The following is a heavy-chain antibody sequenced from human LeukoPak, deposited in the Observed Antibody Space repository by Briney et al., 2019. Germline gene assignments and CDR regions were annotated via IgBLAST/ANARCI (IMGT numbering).Heavy chain of an antibody. J-gene: IGHJ6*02. CDR2: INPNSGGT. CDR1: GYTFTGYY. CDR3: AREFGAFQYYYGMDV. Sequence: ASVKVSCKASGYTFTGYYMHWVRQAPGQGLEWMGWINPNSGGTNYAQKFQGRVTMTRDTSISTAYMELSRLRSDDTAVYYCAREFGAFQYYYGMDVWGQGTTVTVSS. V-gene: IGHV1-2*02. D-gene: IGHD3-10*01.